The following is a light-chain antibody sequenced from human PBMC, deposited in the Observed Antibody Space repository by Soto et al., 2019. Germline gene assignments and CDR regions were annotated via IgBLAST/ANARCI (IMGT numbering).Light chain of an antibody. V-gene: IGLV2-8*01. CDR3: SSSAGSNNLI. CDR1: SSDISDYDF. CDR2: EVT. J-gene: IGLJ2*01. Sequence: QSALTQPPSTSGSPGQSVTISCSGTSSDISDYDFVSWYQQHPGKAPKLIIYEVTKRPSGVPDRFSGSKSGNTASLTVSGLQAEDEAVYHCSSSAGSNNLIFGGGTKVTVL.